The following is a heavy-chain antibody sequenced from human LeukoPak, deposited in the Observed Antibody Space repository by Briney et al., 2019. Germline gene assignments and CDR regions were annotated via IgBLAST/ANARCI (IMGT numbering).Heavy chain of an antibody. D-gene: IGHD6-6*01. V-gene: IGHV4-34*01. CDR3: ARQGYSSSSVYYYYYMDV. CDR2: INHSGST. J-gene: IGHJ6*03. CDR1: GGSFSGYY. Sequence: SETLSLTCAVYGGSFSGYYWSWIRQPPGKGLEWIGEINHSGSTNYNPSLKSRVTISVDTSKNQFSLKLSSVTAADTAVYYCARQGYSSSSVYYYYYMDVWGKGTPVTVSS.